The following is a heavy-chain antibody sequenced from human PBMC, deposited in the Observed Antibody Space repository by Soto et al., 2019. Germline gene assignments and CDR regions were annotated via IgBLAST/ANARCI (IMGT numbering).Heavy chain of an antibody. CDR2: IIPIFGTA. D-gene: IGHD5-18*01. CDR3: ARGYVDTAMVMFQFYYYYGMDV. J-gene: IGHJ6*02. CDR1: GGTFSSYA. Sequence: QVQLVQSGAEVKKPGSSVKVSCKASGGTFSSYAISWVRQAPGQGLEWMGGIIPIFGTANYAQKFQGRVTITADESTSTAYMELSSLRSEDTAVYYCARGYVDTAMVMFQFYYYYGMDVWGQGTTVTVSS. V-gene: IGHV1-69*01.